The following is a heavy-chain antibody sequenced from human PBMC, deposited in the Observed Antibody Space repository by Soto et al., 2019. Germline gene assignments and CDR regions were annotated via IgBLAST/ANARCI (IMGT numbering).Heavy chain of an antibody. CDR3: ARAPKVSGSSQTRPDF. D-gene: IGHD6-6*01. CDR1: SGSFSGYY. V-gene: IGHV4-34*01. J-gene: IGHJ4*02. Sequence: QVQLHQWGAGLLKPSETLSLGSSIYSGSFSGYYWSWIRQPPGKGLEWIGEISQSGHTNYSPSLKSRVSISIDTSTKQFSLNLASVSAADTAVYYCARAPKVSGSSQTRPDFWGQGTLVTVSS. CDR2: ISQSGHT.